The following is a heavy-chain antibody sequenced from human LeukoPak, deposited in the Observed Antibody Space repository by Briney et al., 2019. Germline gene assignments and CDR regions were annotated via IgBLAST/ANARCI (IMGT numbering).Heavy chain of an antibody. D-gene: IGHD3-22*01. CDR1: GGTFSSYA. Sequence: SVKVSCKASGGTFSSYAISWVRQAPGQGLEWMGRIIPILGIANYAQKFQGRVTITADKSTSTAYMELSSLRSEDTAVYYCARPAYYYDSSGYYYWGQGTLVIVSS. J-gene: IGHJ4*02. V-gene: IGHV1-69*04. CDR3: ARPAYYYDSSGYYY. CDR2: IIPILGIA.